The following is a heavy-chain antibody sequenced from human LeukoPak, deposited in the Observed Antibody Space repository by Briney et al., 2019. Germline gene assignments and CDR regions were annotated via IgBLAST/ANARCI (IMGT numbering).Heavy chain of an antibody. Sequence: GGSLRLSCVVSGFSFSGYNMNWVRQAPGKGLEWVSSISTSSSYIYYADSVKGRFTISRDNAKNSLSLQMNSLRAEDTAVYYCARALYWNDQSFDIWGQGTMVTVSS. CDR1: GFSFSGYN. CDR2: ISTSSSYI. V-gene: IGHV3-21*01. D-gene: IGHD1-1*01. CDR3: ARALYWNDQSFDI. J-gene: IGHJ3*02.